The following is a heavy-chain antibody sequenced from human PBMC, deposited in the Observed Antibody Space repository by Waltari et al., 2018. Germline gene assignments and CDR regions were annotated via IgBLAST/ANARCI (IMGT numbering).Heavy chain of an antibody. J-gene: IGHJ4*02. CDR1: GYTFIADY. V-gene: IGHV1-2*02. CDR2: INPNGGGT. Sequence: QVQLVQSGAEVKKPGASVKVSCKAFGYTFIADYIHWVREAPGQGLQWMGWINPNGGGTKYEQKFQGRVTMTRDTSINTAYMELSGLRYDDTAVYYCARDQKLNLWGQGTLVTVSS. CDR3: ARDQKLNL.